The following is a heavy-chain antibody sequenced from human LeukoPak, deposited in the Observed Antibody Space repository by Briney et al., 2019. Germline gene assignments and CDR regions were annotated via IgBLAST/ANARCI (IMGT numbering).Heavy chain of an antibody. CDR3: ARAYEASYLTRGFDY. CDR1: GFTFSDYY. D-gene: IGHD1-26*01. Sequence: GGSLRLSCAASGFTFSDYYMSWIRQAPGKGLEWVSYISSSGSTIYYADSVKGRFTISRDNAKNSLYLQMNSLRAEDTAVHYCARAYEASYLTRGFDYWGQGTLVTVSS. J-gene: IGHJ4*02. CDR2: ISSSGSTI. V-gene: IGHV3-11*04.